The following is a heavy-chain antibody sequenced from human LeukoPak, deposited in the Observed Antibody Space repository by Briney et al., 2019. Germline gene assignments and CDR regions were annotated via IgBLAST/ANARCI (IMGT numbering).Heavy chain of an antibody. Sequence: TSETLSLTCAVYGGSFSGYYWSWIRQPPGKGLEWIGEINHSGSTNYNPSLKSRVTISVDTSKNQFSLKLSSVTAADTAVYYCARGRWELLRGFDYWGQGTLVTVSS. J-gene: IGHJ4*02. CDR2: INHSGST. CDR3: ARGRWELLRGFDY. V-gene: IGHV4-34*01. D-gene: IGHD1-26*01. CDR1: GGSFSGYY.